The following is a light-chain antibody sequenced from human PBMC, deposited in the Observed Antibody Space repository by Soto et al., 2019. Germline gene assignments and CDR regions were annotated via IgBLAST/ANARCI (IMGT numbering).Light chain of an antibody. J-gene: IGKJ5*01. CDR3: KQSYSTPT. CDR2: AAS. V-gene: IGKV1-39*01. Sequence: DIQMTPSPSSLSASVGDRVPITCRASQSISSYLNWYQQKPGKAPQLLIYAASSLQSGVPSRFSGSGSGTDFTLTISRLQPEDFATYYCKQSYSTPTFGQGTRVVIK. CDR1: QSISSY.